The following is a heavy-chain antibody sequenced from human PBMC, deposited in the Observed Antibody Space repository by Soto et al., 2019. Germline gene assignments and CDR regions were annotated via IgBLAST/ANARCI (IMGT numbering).Heavy chain of an antibody. D-gene: IGHD6-19*01. J-gene: IGHJ4*02. V-gene: IGHV4-4*02. CDR1: GDSITTNNW. CDR3: ARDAAVPGETDRFDY. Sequence: SETLSLTCAVSGDSITTNNWWSWVRQPPGKGLEWIGEIYHHGITNYNPSLKSRVTMSVDTSKNQFSLKLTSVTAADTAIYYCARDAAVPGETDRFDYQGQATLVPVSP. CDR2: IYHHGIT.